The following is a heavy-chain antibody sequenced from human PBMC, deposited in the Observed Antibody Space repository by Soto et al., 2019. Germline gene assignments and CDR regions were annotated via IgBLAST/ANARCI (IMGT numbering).Heavy chain of an antibody. J-gene: IGHJ6*02. D-gene: IGHD6-13*01. CDR2: INHSGST. Sequence: SETLSLTCAVYGGSFSGYYWSWIRQPPGKGLEWIGEINHSGSTNYNPSLKSRVTISVDTSKNQFSLKLSSVTAADTAVYYCASVGSSWYYYYGMDVWGQGTTVTVSS. CDR1: GGSFSGYY. V-gene: IGHV4-34*01. CDR3: ASVGSSWYYYYGMDV.